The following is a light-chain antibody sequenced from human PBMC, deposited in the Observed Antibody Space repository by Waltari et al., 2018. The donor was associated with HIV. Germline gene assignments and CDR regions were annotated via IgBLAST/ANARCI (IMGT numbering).Light chain of an antibody. CDR3: QAWDSNTWV. J-gene: IGLJ3*02. Sequence: SYELTQPPSVSVSPGQTASITCSGDKLGDKYDCWYHQKPGQSPVLVIYQDSKRPSGIPERFSGSNSGNTATLTISGTQAMDEADYYCQAWDSNTWVFGGGTKLTVL. CDR1: KLGDKY. V-gene: IGLV3-1*01. CDR2: QDS.